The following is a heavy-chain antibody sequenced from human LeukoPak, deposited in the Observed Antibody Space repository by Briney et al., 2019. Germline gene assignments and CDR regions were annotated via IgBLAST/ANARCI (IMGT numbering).Heavy chain of an antibody. CDR1: GGTFSSYA. Sequence: ASVKVSCKASGGTFSSYAISWVRQAPGQGLEWMGGIIPIFGTANYAQKFQGRVTITADESTSTAYMELSSLRSEDTAVYYCAREGIAAAGRVHYYYYMDVWGKGTTVTVSS. J-gene: IGHJ6*03. V-gene: IGHV1-69*13. CDR3: AREGIAAAGRVHYYYYMDV. D-gene: IGHD6-13*01. CDR2: IIPIFGTA.